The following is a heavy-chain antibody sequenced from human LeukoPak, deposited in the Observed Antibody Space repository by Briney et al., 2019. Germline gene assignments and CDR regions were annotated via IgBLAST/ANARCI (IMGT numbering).Heavy chain of an antibody. Sequence: PSETLSLTCTVSGGSISSYYWSWIRQPPGKGLEWIGEINHSGSTNYNPSLKSRVTISVDTSKNQFSLKLSSVTAADTAVYYCARGRGDSSGYYWFDPWGQGTLVTVSS. CDR2: INHSGST. J-gene: IGHJ5*02. CDR3: ARGRGDSSGYYWFDP. D-gene: IGHD3-22*01. CDR1: GGSISSYY. V-gene: IGHV4-34*01.